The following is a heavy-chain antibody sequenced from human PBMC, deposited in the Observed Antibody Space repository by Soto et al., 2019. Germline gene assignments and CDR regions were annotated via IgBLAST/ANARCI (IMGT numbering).Heavy chain of an antibody. CDR2: INAGNGNT. CDR1: GYTFTSYA. Sequence: ASVKVSCKASGYTFTSYAIHWVRQAPGQRLEWMGWINAGNGNTKYSQKFQGRVIITRDTSAGTAYMELRSLRSEDTAVYYCATPIVAFYWGQGTLVTVS. D-gene: IGHD5-12*01. J-gene: IGHJ4*02. V-gene: IGHV1-3*01. CDR3: ATPIVAFY.